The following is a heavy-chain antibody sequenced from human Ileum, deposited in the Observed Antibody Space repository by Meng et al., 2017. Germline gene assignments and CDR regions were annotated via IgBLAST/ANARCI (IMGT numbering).Heavy chain of an antibody. V-gene: IGHV4-61*01. CDR2: NYYMGST. Sequence: GSLRLSCTVSGASISNGSYFWSWIRQPPGKGLEWIGYNYYMGSTNYNPSLKSRVTISLDMSKNQFSLRLTSVAAADTAVYYCAGGTVAVAGKTGVDYWGQGTLVTVSS. CDR3: AGGTVAVAGKTGVDY. J-gene: IGHJ4*02. CDR1: GASISNGSYF. D-gene: IGHD6-19*01.